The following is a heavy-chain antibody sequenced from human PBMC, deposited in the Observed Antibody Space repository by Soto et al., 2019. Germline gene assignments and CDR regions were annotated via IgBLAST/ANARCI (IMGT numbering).Heavy chain of an antibody. Sequence: GGSLRLSCAASGFTFSSYAMSWVRQAPGKGLEWVSAISGSGGSTYYADSVKGRFTISRDNSKNTLYLQMNSLRAEDTAVYYCAKDKGVWLLWFGELGYWGQGTLVTVSS. J-gene: IGHJ4*02. V-gene: IGHV3-23*01. CDR1: GFTFSSYA. CDR2: ISGSGGST. D-gene: IGHD3-10*01. CDR3: AKDKGVWLLWFGELGY.